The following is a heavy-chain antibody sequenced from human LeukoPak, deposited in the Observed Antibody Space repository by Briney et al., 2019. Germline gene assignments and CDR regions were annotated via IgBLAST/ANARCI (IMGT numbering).Heavy chain of an antibody. CDR1: GYSFTSYW. D-gene: IGHD2-21*01. J-gene: IGHJ4*02. CDR2: IYPDDSDT. CDR3: VSLGRCWHAAAC. Sequence: GESLKISCKGSGYSFTSYWIGWVRQLPGKGLESRGIIYPDDSDTRYSPSFQGQVTISADTSISTAYLHWSSLKASDTAMYYCVSLGRCWHAAACWGQGALVTGSS. V-gene: IGHV5-51*01.